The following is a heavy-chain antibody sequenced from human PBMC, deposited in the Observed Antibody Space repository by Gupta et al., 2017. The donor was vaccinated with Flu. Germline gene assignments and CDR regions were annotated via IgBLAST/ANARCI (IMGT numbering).Heavy chain of an antibody. CDR2: IYQRGSD. J-gene: IGHJ6*04. Sequence: WWSWVRQPPGKGLEWMGEIYQRGSDTYNTSCNTRRTISIDKSKNQFALTAPTVKEADNAVTYCAGDSGVWDVWAVKNSVDVWGKGTSVAVSP. V-gene: IGHV4-4*02. CDR1: W. CDR3: AGDSGVWDVWAVKNSVDV. D-gene: IGHD1-26*01.